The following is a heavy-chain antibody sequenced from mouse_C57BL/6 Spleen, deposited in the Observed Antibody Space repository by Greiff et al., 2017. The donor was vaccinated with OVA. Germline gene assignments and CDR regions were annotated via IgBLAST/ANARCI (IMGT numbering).Heavy chain of an antibody. V-gene: IGHV1-69*01. CDR3: ARRIATVPDWYFDV. CDR1: GYTFTSYW. D-gene: IGHD1-1*01. CDR2: IDPSDSYT. Sequence: QVQLQQPGAELVMPGASVKLSCKASGYTFTSYWMHWVKQRPGQGLEWIGEIDPSDSYTNYNQKFKGKSTLTVDKSSSTAYMQLSSLTSEDSAVYYCARRIATVPDWYFDVWGTGTTVTVSS. J-gene: IGHJ1*03.